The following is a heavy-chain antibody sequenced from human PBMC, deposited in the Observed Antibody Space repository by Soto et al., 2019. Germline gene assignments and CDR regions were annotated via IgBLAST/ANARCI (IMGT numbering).Heavy chain of an antibody. V-gene: IGHV4-30-4*01. CDR3: ASGTEVSPSWDV. CDR1: GGSISSGDYY. Sequence: SETLSLTCTVSGGSISSGDYYWSWIRQPPGKGLEWIGYIYYSGSTYYNPSLKSRVTISVDTSKNQSSLKLSSVTSAYTSVYYCASGTEVSPSWDVWGQGTTVTVSS. D-gene: IGHD1-26*01. J-gene: IGHJ6*02. CDR2: IYYSGST.